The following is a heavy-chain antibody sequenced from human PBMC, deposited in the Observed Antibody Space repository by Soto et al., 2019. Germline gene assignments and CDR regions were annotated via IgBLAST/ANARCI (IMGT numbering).Heavy chain of an antibody. CDR3: VRGFCSGGSCYPLFDD. CDR2: IYYSGST. CDR1: GGSISSSSYC. V-gene: IGHV4-39*01. D-gene: IGHD2-15*01. J-gene: IGHJ4*02. Sequence: PSETLSLTCTVSGGSISSSSYCWGWIRQPPGKGLEWIGSIYYSGSTYYNPSLKSRVTISVDTSKNQFSLKLSSVTAADTAVYYCVRGFCSGGSCYPLFDDWGQGTLVTVSS.